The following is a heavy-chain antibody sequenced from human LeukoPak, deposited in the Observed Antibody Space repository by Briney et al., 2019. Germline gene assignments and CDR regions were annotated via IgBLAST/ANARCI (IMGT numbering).Heavy chain of an antibody. D-gene: IGHD6-19*01. V-gene: IGHV3-23*01. J-gene: IGHJ4*02. CDR3: AIDPYSSGWRGGDYFDY. CDR1: GFTFSTYA. Sequence: PGGSLRLSCAASGFTFSTYAMSWVRQAPGKGLEWVSSIGAGGGGGSTVYADSVKGRFAISRDNSKNTLFLQMNNLRAEDTAVYYSAIDPYSSGWRGGDYFDYWGQGTLVTVSS. CDR2: IGAGGGGGST.